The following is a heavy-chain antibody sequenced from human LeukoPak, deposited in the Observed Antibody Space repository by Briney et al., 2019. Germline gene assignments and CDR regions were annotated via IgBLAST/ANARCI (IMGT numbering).Heavy chain of an antibody. Sequence: ASVKVSCKASGYTFTGYYMHWVRQAPGQGLEWMGWISLDSGGANYAVKFQGRVTMTRDTSISTGYLELSSLTSADDTAVYYCARGYTYGPLDHWGQGTLVTVSP. CDR1: GYTFTGYY. J-gene: IGHJ4*02. D-gene: IGHD5-18*01. CDR3: ARGYTYGPLDH. V-gene: IGHV1-2*02. CDR2: ISLDSGGA.